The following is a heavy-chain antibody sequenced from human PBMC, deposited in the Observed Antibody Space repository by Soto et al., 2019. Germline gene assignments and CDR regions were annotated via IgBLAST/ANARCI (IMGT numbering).Heavy chain of an antibody. CDR1: GYTFTSYG. J-gene: IGHJ4*02. Sequence: QVRLVQSGVGVRKPGATVKVSCKASGYTFTSYGISWVRQAPGQGLEWMGWISAFNGKTNYAQNVQDRVTMTTDTSTTTAYMEVRSLRADDTAVYYCARGGTRSSWGYWGQGTLVTVSS. D-gene: IGHD6-6*01. CDR2: ISAFNGKT. CDR3: ARGGTRSSWGY. V-gene: IGHV1-18*01.